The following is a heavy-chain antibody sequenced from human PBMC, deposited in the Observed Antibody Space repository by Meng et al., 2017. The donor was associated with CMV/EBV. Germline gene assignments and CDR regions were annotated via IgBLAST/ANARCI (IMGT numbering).Heavy chain of an antibody. CDR2: INHSGST. J-gene: IGHJ5*02. CDR1: GGSCSGYY. Sequence: QVQLRQWGAGLLNPSETLSLTCAVYGGSCSGYYWSWIRQPPAKGLEWIGEINHSGSTNYNPSLKSRVTISVDTSKNQFSLKLSSVTAADTAVYYCARGSRRLPRFNWFDPWGQGTLVTVSS. CDR3: ARGSRRLPRFNWFDP. V-gene: IGHV4-34*01. D-gene: IGHD3-3*01.